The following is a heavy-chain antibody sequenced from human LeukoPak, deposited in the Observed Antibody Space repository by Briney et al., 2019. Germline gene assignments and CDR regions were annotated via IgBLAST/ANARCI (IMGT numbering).Heavy chain of an antibody. D-gene: IGHD6-13*01. CDR3: ARDGAAAGIYFDQ. CDR2: INQDGSEK. Sequence: PGGSLRLSCAASGFTFSSHWMSWVRQAPGKGLEWVANINQDGSEKYYVDSVKGRFTISRGNAKNSLYLQMNSLRAEDTAVYYCARDGAAAGIYFDQWGQGTLVTVSS. CDR1: GFTFSSHW. V-gene: IGHV3-7*01. J-gene: IGHJ4*02.